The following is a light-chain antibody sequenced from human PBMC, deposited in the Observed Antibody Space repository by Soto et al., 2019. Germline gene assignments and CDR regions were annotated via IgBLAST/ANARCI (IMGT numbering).Light chain of an antibody. V-gene: IGLV1-47*01. J-gene: IGLJ1*01. CDR1: STNIGAGY. CDR2: RNN. CDR3: AAWDDSLSARV. Sequence: QSVLTQPPSVSGAPGQRVSISCTGSSTNIGAGYGVHWYQQRPGTAPKLLIYRNNQRPSGVPDRFSGSKSGTSASLAISGLRSEDEADYYCAAWDDSLSARVFGTGTKLTVL.